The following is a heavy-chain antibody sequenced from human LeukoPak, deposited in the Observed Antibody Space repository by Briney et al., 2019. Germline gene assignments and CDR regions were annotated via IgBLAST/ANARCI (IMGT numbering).Heavy chain of an antibody. J-gene: IGHJ5*02. CDR3: VSQQLAPP. CDR1: GFTFSNYW. CDR2: IEEDGTRE. Sequence: GGSLRLSCAASGFTFSNYWMSWVRQAPGKGLEWVANIEEDGTREDYVDSARGRFTVSRDNANNSVYLQMNSLRAEDTAVYYCVSQQLAPPWGQGTLVTVSS. D-gene: IGHD5-24*01. V-gene: IGHV3-7*01.